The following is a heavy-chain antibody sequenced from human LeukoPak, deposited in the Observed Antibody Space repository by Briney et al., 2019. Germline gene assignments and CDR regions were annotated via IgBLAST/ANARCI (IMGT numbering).Heavy chain of an antibody. CDR2: ITAGGGNT. J-gene: IGHJ4*02. D-gene: IGHD5-18*01. V-gene: IGHV3-23*01. CDR1: GFTFSSYA. CDR3: AKGNGYSYGRYYFDY. Sequence: GGSLGLSCAASGFTFSSYAMGWVRQAPGKGLEWVSAITAGGGNTYYADSVKGRFTISRDNSKNTLYLQVNSLRAEDTAVYYCAKGNGYSYGRYYFDYWGQGTLVTVSS.